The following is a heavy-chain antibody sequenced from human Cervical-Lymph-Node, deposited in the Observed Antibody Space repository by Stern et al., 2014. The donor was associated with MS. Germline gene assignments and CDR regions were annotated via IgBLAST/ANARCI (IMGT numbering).Heavy chain of an antibody. CDR2: ISSNGGST. J-gene: IGHJ4*02. CDR1: GFTFSSYA. D-gene: IGHD3-22*01. V-gene: IGHV3-64D*06. Sequence: EMQLVESGGGLVQPGGSLRLSCSASGFTFSSYAMHWVRQAPGKGLEYVSAISSNGGSTYYADSVKGRFTISRDNSKNTLYLQMSSLRAEDTAVYYCATHYYDSSGFDDYWGQGTLVTVSS. CDR3: ATHYYDSSGFDDY.